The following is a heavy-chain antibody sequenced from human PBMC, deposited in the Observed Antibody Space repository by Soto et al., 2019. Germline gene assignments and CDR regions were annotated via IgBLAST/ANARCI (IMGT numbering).Heavy chain of an antibody. J-gene: IGHJ3*02. D-gene: IGHD3-16*01. Sequence: GGSLRLSCAASGFTFSSYWMSWVRQAPGKGLEWGANIKQDGSEKYYVDSVKGRFTISRDNAKNSLYLQMNSLRAEDTAVYYCARDLIEGGDAFDICGQGTMVTVSS. CDR1: GFTFSSYW. CDR3: ARDLIEGGDAFDI. CDR2: IKQDGSEK. V-gene: IGHV3-7*03.